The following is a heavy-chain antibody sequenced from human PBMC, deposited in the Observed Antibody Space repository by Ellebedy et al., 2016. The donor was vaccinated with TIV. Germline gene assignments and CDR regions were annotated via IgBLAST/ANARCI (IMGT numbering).Heavy chain of an antibody. D-gene: IGHD3-22*01. Sequence: GESLKISCAASGFTFSSYGMHWVRQAPGKGLEWVSYINSRNSSISYADSVKGRFTISRDKANNSLYLRMNSLRAEDTAVYYCARDPMIWIFDYWGQGTLVTVSS. CDR2: INSRNSSI. CDR3: ARDPMIWIFDY. CDR1: GFTFSSYG. J-gene: IGHJ4*02. V-gene: IGHV3-48*01.